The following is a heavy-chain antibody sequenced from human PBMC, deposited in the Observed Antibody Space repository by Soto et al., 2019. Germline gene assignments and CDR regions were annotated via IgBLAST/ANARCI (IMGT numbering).Heavy chain of an antibody. Sequence: SLRLSCAASGFTFSSYSMNWVRQAPGKGLEWVSYISSSSSTIYYADSVKGRFTISRDNAKNSLYLQMNSLRAEDTAVYYCARAAYIVVVPAAMNAFDIWGQGTMVTVSS. CDR1: GFTFSSYS. J-gene: IGHJ3*02. CDR3: ARAAYIVVVPAAMNAFDI. CDR2: ISSSSSTI. D-gene: IGHD2-2*01. V-gene: IGHV3-48*01.